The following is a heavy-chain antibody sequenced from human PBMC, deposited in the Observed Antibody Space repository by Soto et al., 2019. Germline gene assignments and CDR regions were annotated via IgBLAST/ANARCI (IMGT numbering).Heavy chain of an antibody. CDR3: ARSDIVVVVADTCYYGMDV. CDR1: GGTFSSYA. Sequence: QVQLVQYGAEVKKPGSSVKVSCKASGGTFSSYAISWVRQAPGQGLEWMGGIIPIFGKANYAQKFQGRVTITADESTGTAYIELSSLRSEDTAVYYCARSDIVVVVADTCYYGMDVWGQGTTVTVSS. V-gene: IGHV1-69*01. D-gene: IGHD2-15*01. CDR2: IIPIFGKA. J-gene: IGHJ6*02.